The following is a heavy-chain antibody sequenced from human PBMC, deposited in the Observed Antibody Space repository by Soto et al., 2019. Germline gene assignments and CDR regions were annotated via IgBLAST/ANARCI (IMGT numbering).Heavy chain of an antibody. Sequence: GGALRLPYRGSGVILSRVSMNWVRQAPGKGLEWVSSISSSGSYIDYADSVKGRFTISRDNAKNSLYLQMNSLRAEDTAVYYCATMGSGYYYDYWGQGT. CDR1: GVILSRVS. CDR2: ISSSGSYI. V-gene: IGHV3-21*01. J-gene: IGHJ4*02. D-gene: IGHD3-22*01. CDR3: ATMGSGYYYDY.